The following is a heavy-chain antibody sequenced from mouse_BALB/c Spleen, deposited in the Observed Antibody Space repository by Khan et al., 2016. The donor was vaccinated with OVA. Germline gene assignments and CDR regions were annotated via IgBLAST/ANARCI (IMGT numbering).Heavy chain of an antibody. D-gene: IGHD2-4*01. V-gene: IGHV2-6*02. Sequence: QVQLKESGPGLVAPSQSLSITCTVSGFSLTSYGVHWVRQPPGKGLEWLVVIWRDGKTTYNSTLKSRLSISQDNSKRQVFLKMNSLQTDDTAMYYCARKTHMNTTVMDYWGKGTSVTGSS. J-gene: IGHJ4*01. CDR1: GFSLTSYG. CDR3: ARKTHMNTTVMDY. CDR2: IWRDGKT.